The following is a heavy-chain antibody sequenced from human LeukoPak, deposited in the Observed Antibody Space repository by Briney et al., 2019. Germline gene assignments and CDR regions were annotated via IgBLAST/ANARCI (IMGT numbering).Heavy chain of an antibody. CDR2: IYSGTT. J-gene: IGHJ4*02. CDR1: GFTVSANS. V-gene: IGHV3-53*01. D-gene: IGHD4/OR15-4a*01. CDR3: ARRAGAYSHPYDY. Sequence: PGGSLRLSWTVSGFTVSANSMSWVRQAPGKGLEWVSFIYSGTTHYSYSVKGRFTISRDNSKNTLYLQMNSLRAEDTAVYYCARRAGAYSHPYDYWGQGTLVTVSS.